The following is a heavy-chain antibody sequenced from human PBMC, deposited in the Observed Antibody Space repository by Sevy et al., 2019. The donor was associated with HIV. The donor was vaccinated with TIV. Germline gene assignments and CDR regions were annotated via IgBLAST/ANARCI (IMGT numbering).Heavy chain of an antibody. CDR3: ATTKDYYDGSGYPFDY. Sequence: ASVKVSCKVSGYTLTQFSMHWVRQAPGKGLEWMTTFDPEDGDPEDGKTIYAQKSLGRVTMTDDTSTATAYMELNSLRSDATAVYYCATTKDYYDGSGYPFDYWGQGTLVTVSS. CDR1: GYTLTQFS. J-gene: IGHJ4*02. V-gene: IGHV1-24*01. CDR2: GDPEDGKT. D-gene: IGHD3-22*01.